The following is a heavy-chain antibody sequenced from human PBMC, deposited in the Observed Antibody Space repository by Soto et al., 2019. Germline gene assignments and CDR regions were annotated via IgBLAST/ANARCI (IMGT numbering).Heavy chain of an antibody. Sequence: SVKVSCKASGGTFSSYTISWVRQAPGQGLERMGRIIPIFGIANYAQKFQGRVTITADKSTSTAYMELSSLRSEDTAVYYCARVAGGDYYDSSGYYPFDYWGQGTLVTVSS. CDR3: ARVAGGDYYDSSGYYPFDY. CDR1: GGTFSSYT. CDR2: IIPIFGIA. J-gene: IGHJ4*02. V-gene: IGHV1-69*02. D-gene: IGHD3-22*01.